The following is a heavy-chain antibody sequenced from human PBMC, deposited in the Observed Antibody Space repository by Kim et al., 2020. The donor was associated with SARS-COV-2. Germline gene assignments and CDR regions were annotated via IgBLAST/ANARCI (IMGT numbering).Heavy chain of an antibody. CDR2: ISINGGMT. J-gene: IGHJ4*02. Sequence: GGSLRLSCAASGFTFSSYAMSWVRQAPGKGLEWVSAISINGGMTYYADSVKGRFTISRDNSKNTLYLQLNSLRAEDTAVYYCAKIVPSVCYFDYWGQGTLVTVSS. CDR1: GFTFSSYA. V-gene: IGHV3-23*01. D-gene: IGHD2-2*01. CDR3: AKIVPSVCYFDY.